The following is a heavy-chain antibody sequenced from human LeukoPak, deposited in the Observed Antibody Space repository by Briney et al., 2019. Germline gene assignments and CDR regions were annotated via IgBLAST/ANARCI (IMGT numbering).Heavy chain of an antibody. CDR1: GFMFSNYY. D-gene: IGHD3-10*01. CDR2: IKNAGIDT. V-gene: IGHV3-74*01. CDR3: ARGGYGHNMDV. Sequence: GSLRLSCVGSGFMFSNYYMYWVRQAPGKGLVWVSRIKNAGIDTIYADSVKGRFTVSRDNAKNTVYLQMSSLRAEDTAVYYCARGGYGHNMDVWGEGTTVTVSS. J-gene: IGHJ6*03.